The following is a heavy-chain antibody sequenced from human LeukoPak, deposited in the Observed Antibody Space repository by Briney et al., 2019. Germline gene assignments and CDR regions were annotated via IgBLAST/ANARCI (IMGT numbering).Heavy chain of an antibody. Sequence: PGGSLRLSCAASGFTFSSYDMHWVRQVTGKGLEWVSAIGSGGDTYYPGSVKGRFTISRENVRNSLYLQMNSLRDGDTAIYYCARASYYYGSGNYYSYWYFDLWGRGTLVTVSS. V-gene: IGHV3-13*01. CDR3: ARASYYYGSGNYYSYWYFDL. CDR2: IGSGGDT. J-gene: IGHJ2*01. D-gene: IGHD3-10*01. CDR1: GFTFSSYD.